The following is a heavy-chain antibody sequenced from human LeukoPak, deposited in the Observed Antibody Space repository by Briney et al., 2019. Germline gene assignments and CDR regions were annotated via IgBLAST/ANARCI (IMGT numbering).Heavy chain of an antibody. D-gene: IGHD1-1*01. CDR1: GGSITSYY. Sequence: SETLSLTCTVSGGSITSYYWSWIRQPPGKGLEWIGYIYYSGSTNYNPSLKSRVTISVDTSKNQFSLKLSSVTAADTAVYYCARALRGTLDVWGQGTTVTVSS. CDR2: IYYSGST. J-gene: IGHJ6*02. CDR3: ARALRGTLDV. V-gene: IGHV4-59*01.